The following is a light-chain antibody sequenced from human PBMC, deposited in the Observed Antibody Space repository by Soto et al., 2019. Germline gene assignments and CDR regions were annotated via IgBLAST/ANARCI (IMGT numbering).Light chain of an antibody. CDR2: DNN. Sequence: QSVLTQPPSVSAAPGQKVTISCSGSSSNIGNNYVSWYQQLPGTAPKLLIYDNNKRPSGIPDRFSGSKSGTSATLGITGLQTGDKADYYCGAWDDSLSAVFGGGTKLTVL. CDR1: SSNIGNNY. CDR3: GAWDDSLSAV. V-gene: IGLV1-51*01. J-gene: IGLJ2*01.